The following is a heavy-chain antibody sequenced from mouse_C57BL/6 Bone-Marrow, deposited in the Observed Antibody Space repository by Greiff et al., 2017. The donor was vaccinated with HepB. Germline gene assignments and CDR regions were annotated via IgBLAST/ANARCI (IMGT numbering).Heavy chain of an antibody. CDR3: ARKGLYYAMDY. V-gene: IGHV1-55*01. D-gene: IGHD3-3*01. Sequence: QVQLQQPGAGLVKPGASVKMSCKASGYTFTSYWITWVKQRPGQGLEWIGDIYPGSGSTNYNEKFKSKATLTVDTSSSTAYMQLSSLTSEDSAVYYCARKGLYYAMDYWGQGTSVTVSS. CDR2: IYPGSGST. J-gene: IGHJ4*01. CDR1: GYTFTSYW.